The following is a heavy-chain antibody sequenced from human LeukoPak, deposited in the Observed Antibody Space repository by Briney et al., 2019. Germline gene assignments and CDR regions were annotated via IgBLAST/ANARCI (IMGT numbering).Heavy chain of an antibody. CDR2: ISSSGNT. J-gene: IGHJ6*02. D-gene: IGHD2-21*02. Sequence: KSSETLSLTCTVSGASISGYFWSWIRQPPRKGLEWIGYISSSGNTNYNPSLKSRVTISVDTSKNRFSLKLSSVTAADTAVFYCAADQAEYCDGDCYNVWGQGTTVTVSS. V-gene: IGHV4-59*01. CDR1: GASISGYF. CDR3: AADQAEYCDGDCYNV.